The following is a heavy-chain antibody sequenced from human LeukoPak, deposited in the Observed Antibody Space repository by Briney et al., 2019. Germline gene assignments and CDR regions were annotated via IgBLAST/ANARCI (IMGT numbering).Heavy chain of an antibody. V-gene: IGHV3-30*02. CDR2: IGNGGRDQ. J-gene: IGHJ4*02. CDR1: GFTFSGHA. D-gene: IGHD7-27*01. CDR3: ARDLMWGFDY. Sequence: PGGSLRLSCAASGFTFSGHAMHWVRQTPGVGLEWVAIIGNGGRDQHYSESVKGRFTISRDNSKNTLFLQLNSLRPEDTALYLCARDLMWGFDYWGQGTLVTVSS.